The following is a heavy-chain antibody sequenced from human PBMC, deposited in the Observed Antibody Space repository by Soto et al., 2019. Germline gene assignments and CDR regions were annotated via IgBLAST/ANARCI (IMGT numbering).Heavy chain of an antibody. J-gene: IGHJ4*02. CDR3: ARGLVLMVYAIPFDY. CDR2: MNPNSGNT. CDR1: GYTFTSYD. V-gene: IGHV1-8*01. D-gene: IGHD2-8*01. Sequence: ASVKVSCKASGYTFTSYDINRVRQATGQGLEWMGWMNPNSGNTGYAQKFQGRVTMTRNTSISTAYMELSSLRSEDTAVYYCARGLVLMVYAIPFDYWGQGTLVTVSS.